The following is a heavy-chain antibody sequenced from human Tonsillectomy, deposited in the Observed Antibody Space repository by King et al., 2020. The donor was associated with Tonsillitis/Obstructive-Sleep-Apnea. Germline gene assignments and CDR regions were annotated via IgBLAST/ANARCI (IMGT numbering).Heavy chain of an antibody. Sequence: VQLVESGGGLVQPGGSLRLSCAASGFTFSSYWMSWVRQAPGKGLEWVANIKQDGSEKYYVDSVKGRFTISRDNPKNSLYLQMNSLRAEDTAIYYCARDRRYLGFALMDVWGKGTTVTVSS. CDR1: GFTFSSYW. V-gene: IGHV3-7*03. D-gene: IGHD3-10*01. CDR2: IKQDGSEK. J-gene: IGHJ6*03. CDR3: ARDRRYLGFALMDV.